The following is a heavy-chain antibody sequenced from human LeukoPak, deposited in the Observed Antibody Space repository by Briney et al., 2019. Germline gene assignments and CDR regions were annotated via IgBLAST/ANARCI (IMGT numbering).Heavy chain of an antibody. J-gene: IGHJ5*02. CDR3: ARAGRAGTRKPRPSWFDP. CDR1: GGSISGYY. Sequence: SETLSLTCAVSGGSISGYYWSWIRQPPGKGLEWIGYIYYSGSTNYNPSLKSRVTISVDTSKNQFPLKLSSVTAADTAVYYCARAGRAGTRKPRPSWFDPWGQGTLVTVSS. CDR2: IYYSGST. V-gene: IGHV4-59*12. D-gene: IGHD6-19*01.